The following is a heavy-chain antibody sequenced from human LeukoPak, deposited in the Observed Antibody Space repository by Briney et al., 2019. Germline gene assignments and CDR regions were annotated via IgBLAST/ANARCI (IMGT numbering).Heavy chain of an antibody. CDR3: ARDPRGPTTYDSSARDSLDY. D-gene: IGHD3-22*01. CDR2: ISTSSSYI. V-gene: IGHV3-21*01. CDR1: GFTFSSYS. Sequence: GSLRLSCAASGFTFSSYSMNWVRQAPGKGLEWVSSISTSSSYIHYADSVKGRFTISRDNAKNSLYLQMNSLRAEDTAVYYCARDPRGPTTYDSSARDSLDYWGQGTLVTVSS. J-gene: IGHJ4*02.